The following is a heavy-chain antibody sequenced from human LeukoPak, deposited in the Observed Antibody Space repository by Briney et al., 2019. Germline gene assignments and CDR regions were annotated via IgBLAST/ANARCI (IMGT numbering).Heavy chain of an antibody. CDR2: ISGSGGGT. CDR1: GFTFSTYA. V-gene: IGHV3-23*01. D-gene: IGHD3-22*01. J-gene: IGHJ1*01. Sequence: GGSLRLSCAASGFTFSTYAVTWVRQAPGKGLEWVSTISGSGGGTYYADSVKGRFTISRDNSKNTLYLQMNSLRAEDTAVYYCAKGDSSGYYSAYFQHWGQGTLVTVSS. CDR3: AKGDSSGYYSAYFQH.